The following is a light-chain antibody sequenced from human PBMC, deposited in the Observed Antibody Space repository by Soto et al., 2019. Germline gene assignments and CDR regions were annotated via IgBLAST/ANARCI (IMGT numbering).Light chain of an antibody. CDR1: NSNIGNNY. Sequence: QSVLTQPPSVSAAPGQKVTISCSGANSNIGNNYVSWYQQFPGTAPKLLIYDNNKRPSGIPDRFSGSKSGTSATLGITGLQTEDEGDFYCAAWDNSLSAVLFGGGTKLTVL. J-gene: IGLJ2*01. CDR3: AAWDNSLSAVL. V-gene: IGLV1-51*01. CDR2: DNN.